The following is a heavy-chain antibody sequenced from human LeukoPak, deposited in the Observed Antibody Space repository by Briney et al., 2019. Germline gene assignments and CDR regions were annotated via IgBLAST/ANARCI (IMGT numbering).Heavy chain of an antibody. CDR3: ARNRASNDY. CDR2: IRSKANSYAT. V-gene: IGHV3-73*01. D-gene: IGHD1-14*01. J-gene: IGHJ4*02. Sequence: PGGSLRLSCAASGFTFSGSAMHWVRQASGKGLEWVGRIRSKANSYATAYAASVKGRFTISRDDSKNTAYLQMNSLRVEDTAVYYCARNRASNDYWGQGTLVTVSS. CDR1: GFTFSGSA.